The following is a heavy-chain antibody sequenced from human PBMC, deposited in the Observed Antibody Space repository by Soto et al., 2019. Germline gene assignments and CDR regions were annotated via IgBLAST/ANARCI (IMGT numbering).Heavy chain of an antibody. CDR1: VGSITTVGYD. CDR3: AGWLYFDSGGFYYSYFDS. CDR2: IYYTGST. Sequence: QVQLQESGPGLVQPSQTLSLTCTVSVGSITTVGYDWSWLRQHPGKGLEWIGHIYYTGSTYYNTYLRSRVTISVDTSQNQFSLKRSSVTAADTAVYSCAGWLYFDSGGFYYSYFDSWGQGALVTVSS. D-gene: IGHD3-22*01. J-gene: IGHJ4*02. V-gene: IGHV4-31*03.